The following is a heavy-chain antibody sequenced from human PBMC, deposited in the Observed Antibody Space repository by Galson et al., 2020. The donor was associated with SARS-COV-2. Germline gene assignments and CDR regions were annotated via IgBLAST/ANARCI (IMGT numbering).Heavy chain of an antibody. Sequence: NSGGSLRLSCAASGFTFSSYSMNWVRQAPGKGLEWVSSISSSSSYIYYADSVKGRFTISRDNAKNSLYLQMNSLRAEDTAVYYCARDWSNYDILTGYYNGPHWYFDLWGRGTLVTVSS. CDR1: GFTFSSYS. D-gene: IGHD3-9*01. J-gene: IGHJ2*01. V-gene: IGHV3-21*01. CDR3: ARDWSNYDILTGYYNGPHWYFDL. CDR2: ISSSSSYI.